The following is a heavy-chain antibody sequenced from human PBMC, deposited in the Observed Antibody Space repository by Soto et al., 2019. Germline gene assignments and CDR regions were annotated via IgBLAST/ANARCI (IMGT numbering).Heavy chain of an antibody. CDR2: ISGSGGST. CDR1: GFTFSSYA. V-gene: IGHV3-23*01. D-gene: IGHD3-22*01. J-gene: IGHJ4*02. Sequence: PGGSLRLSCAASGFTFSSYAMSWVRQAPGKGLEWVSAISGSGGSTYYADSVKGRFTISRDNSKNTLYLQMNSLRAEDTAVYYCAKDAPTAYYYDSSGLLKTPFDYWGQGTLVTVSS. CDR3: AKDAPTAYYYDSSGLLKTPFDY.